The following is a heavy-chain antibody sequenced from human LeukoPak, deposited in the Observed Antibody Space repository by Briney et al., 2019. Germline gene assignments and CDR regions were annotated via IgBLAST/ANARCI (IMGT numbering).Heavy chain of an antibody. Sequence: GGSLRLSCAASGFTFSDYYMSWIRQAPGKGLEWVSVIYSGGSTYYADSVKGRFTISRDNSKNTLYLQMNSLRAEDTAVYYCARDAYYYDSSGYYKSNDYWGQGTLVTVSS. CDR1: GFTFSDYY. J-gene: IGHJ4*02. CDR2: IYSGGST. CDR3: ARDAYYYDSSGYYKSNDY. V-gene: IGHV3-53*01. D-gene: IGHD3-22*01.